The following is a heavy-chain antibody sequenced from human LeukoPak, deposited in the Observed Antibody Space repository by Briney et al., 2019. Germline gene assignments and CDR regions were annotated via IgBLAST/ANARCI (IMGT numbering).Heavy chain of an antibody. CDR3: ARDHYDILTGYRHFQP. D-gene: IGHD3-9*01. V-gene: IGHV4-31*03. CDR1: GGSISSGCYY. Sequence: SQTLSLTCTVSGGSISSGCYYWGWIPQHPGKGLEGIGYIYDSGSTYYNPSLKSRVTISVATSQNQLYLKLSSVTADDKAVYYCARDHYDILTGYRHFQPWGQGTLVTVSS. J-gene: IGHJ1*01. CDR2: IYDSGST.